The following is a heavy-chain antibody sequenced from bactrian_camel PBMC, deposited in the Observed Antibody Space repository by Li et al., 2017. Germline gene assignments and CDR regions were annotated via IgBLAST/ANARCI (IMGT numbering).Heavy chain of an antibody. CDR1: GLSVSDFS. D-gene: IGHD2*01. V-gene: IGHV3S55*01. J-gene: IGHJ6*01. CDR2: IRRDDLT. Sequence: HVQLVESGGGSVQAEGSLRLPCAPSGLSVSDFSMAWFRQSPGKEREGVAAIRRDDLTAYADSVKGRFTVSRDNANNTVNLMMNSLKPEDTAMYYCAANFGPYCSGPYLARRANFLGQGTQVTVSS.